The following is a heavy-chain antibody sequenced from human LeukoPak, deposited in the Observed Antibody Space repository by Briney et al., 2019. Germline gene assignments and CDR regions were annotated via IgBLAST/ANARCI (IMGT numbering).Heavy chain of an antibody. CDR2: INPNSGGT. Sequence: ASVKVSCKASGYTFTGYYMHWVRQARGHGLEWMGWINPNSGGTNYAQKFQRRVTMTRDTSISTAYMELSRLRSDDTAVYYCARVSGGWQQLVRWDYWGQGTLVTVSS. CDR1: GYTFTGYY. J-gene: IGHJ4*02. D-gene: IGHD6-13*01. V-gene: IGHV1-2*02. CDR3: ARVSGGWQQLVRWDY.